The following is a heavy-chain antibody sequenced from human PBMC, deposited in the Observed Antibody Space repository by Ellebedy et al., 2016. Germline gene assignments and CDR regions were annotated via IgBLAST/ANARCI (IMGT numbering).Heavy chain of an antibody. J-gene: IGHJ4*02. CDR1: GYTFTGYY. Sequence: ASVKVSCKASGYTFTGYYMHWVRQAPGQGLEWMGWINPNSGGTNYAQKFQGWVTMTRDTSISPAYMELSRLRSDDTAVYYCARDLGLAVACRSLTYDLDYWGQGTLVTVSS. CDR2: INPNSGGT. V-gene: IGHV1-2*04. CDR3: ARDLGLAVACRSLTYDLDY. D-gene: IGHD6-19*01.